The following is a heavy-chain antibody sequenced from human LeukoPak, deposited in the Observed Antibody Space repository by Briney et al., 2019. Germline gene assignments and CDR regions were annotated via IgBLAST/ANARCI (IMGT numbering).Heavy chain of an antibody. Sequence: GGSLRLSCAASGFTFSNAWMSWVRQAPGKGLEWVGRIKSKSDGGTTDYAAPVKGRFIISRDDSKNTLYVQMNSLKTEDTAVYYCTTIAAAGQVDYWSQGTLVTVSS. CDR2: IKSKSDGGTT. CDR3: TTIAAAGQVDY. D-gene: IGHD6-13*01. V-gene: IGHV3-15*01. J-gene: IGHJ4*02. CDR1: GFTFSNAW.